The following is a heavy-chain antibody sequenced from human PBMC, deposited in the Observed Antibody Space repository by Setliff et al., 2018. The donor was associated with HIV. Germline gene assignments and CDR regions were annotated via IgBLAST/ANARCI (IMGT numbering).Heavy chain of an antibody. CDR3: ARLSKSIAVAGLDY. Sequence: PSETLSLTCAVYNGSFSGYYWSWIRQPPGKGLEWIGEIDHSGATNYNPSLNSRVTMSVDTSKNQFSLKLSSVTAADTAVYYCARLSKSIAVAGLDYWGQGTLVTVSS. D-gene: IGHD6-19*01. V-gene: IGHV4-34*01. CDR1: NGSFSGYY. CDR2: IDHSGAT. J-gene: IGHJ4*02.